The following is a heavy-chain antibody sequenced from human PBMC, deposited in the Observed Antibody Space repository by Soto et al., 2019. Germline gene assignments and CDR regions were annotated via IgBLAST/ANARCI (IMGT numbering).Heavy chain of an antibody. Sequence: GESLKISCXAAGYSFTDYWIGRVRQKPGKGLEWMGVIYPRDSDTRYNPSFQGQVTISADKSINTAYLQLSSLKASDTAMYYCARSFSTNSRPNWFDPWGQGTLVTVSS. J-gene: IGHJ5*02. CDR3: ARSFSTNSRPNWFDP. CDR2: IYPRDSDT. D-gene: IGHD3-3*02. CDR1: GYSFTDYW. V-gene: IGHV5-51*01.